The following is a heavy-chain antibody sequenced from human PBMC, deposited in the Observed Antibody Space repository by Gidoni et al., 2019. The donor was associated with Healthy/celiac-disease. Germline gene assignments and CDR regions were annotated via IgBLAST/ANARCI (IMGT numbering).Heavy chain of an antibody. V-gene: IGHV3-15*01. Sequence: EVQLVESGGGLVKPGGSLRLSCAASGFTFSNAWMSWVRQAPGKGLEWVGLIKSKTDGGTTDYAAPVKGRFTISRDDAKNTLYLKMNSLKTEDTAVYYCTTGRSGGSWGQGTLVTVSS. CDR1: GFTFSNAW. CDR2: IKSKTDGGTT. D-gene: IGHD2-15*01. J-gene: IGHJ4*02. CDR3: TTGRSGGS.